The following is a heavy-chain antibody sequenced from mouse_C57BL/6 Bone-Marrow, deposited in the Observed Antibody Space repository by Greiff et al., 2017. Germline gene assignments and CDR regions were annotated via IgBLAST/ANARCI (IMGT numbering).Heavy chain of an antibody. J-gene: IGHJ1*03. D-gene: IGHD4-1*01. V-gene: IGHV1-76*01. CDR2: IYPGSGNT. CDR3: ARRGTGTSYWYFDV. Sequence: VQLQQSGAELVRPGASVKLSCKASGYTFTDYYINWVKQRPGQGLEWIARIYPGSGNTYYNEKFKGKATLTAEKSSSTAYMQLSSLTSEDSAVYFCARRGTGTSYWYFDVWGTGTTVTVSS. CDR1: GYTFTDYY.